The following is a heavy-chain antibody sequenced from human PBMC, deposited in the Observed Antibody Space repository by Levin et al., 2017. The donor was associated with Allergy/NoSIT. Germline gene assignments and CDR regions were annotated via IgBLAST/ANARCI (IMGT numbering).Heavy chain of an antibody. Sequence: GGSLRLSCAASGFTFNVYGMHWVRQAPGKGLEWVGVSWYNGRNVYYADSVKGRFTISRDNSRNTLYLQMNSLRAEDTAVYYCARERDDYGDLYFYAMDVWGQGTTVTVSS. CDR2: SWYNGRNV. CDR1: GFTFNVYG. J-gene: IGHJ6*02. D-gene: IGHD4/OR15-4a*01. CDR3: ARERDDYGDLYFYAMDV. V-gene: IGHV3-33*01.